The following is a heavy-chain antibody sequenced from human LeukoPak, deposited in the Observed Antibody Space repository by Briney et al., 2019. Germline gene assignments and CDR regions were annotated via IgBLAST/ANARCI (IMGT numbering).Heavy chain of an antibody. CDR1: GYTFTSYA. J-gene: IGHJ3*02. D-gene: IGHD2-15*01. Sequence: ASVKVSCKASGYTFTSYAISWVRQAPGQGLEWMGWISTYTGDTNYAQKLQGRVAMTTDTSTSTAYMELRSLISDDTAVYYCGRGEDIVVVGAATLNGDAFDIWGQGTMVTVSS. CDR3: GRGEDIVVVGAATLNGDAFDI. CDR2: ISTYTGDT. V-gene: IGHV1-18*01.